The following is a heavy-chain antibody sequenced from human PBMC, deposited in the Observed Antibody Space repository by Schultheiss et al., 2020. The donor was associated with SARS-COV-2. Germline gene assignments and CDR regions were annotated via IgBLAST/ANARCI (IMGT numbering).Heavy chain of an antibody. Sequence: SETLSLTCTVSGGSVSSGSYYWSWIRQPPGKGLEWIGYIYYSGSTNYNPSLKSRVTISVDTSKNQFSLNLSSVTAADTAVYYCARHADGHNHFDYWGQGARGTGS. D-gene: IGHD5-24*01. CDR3: ARHADGHNHFDY. V-gene: IGHV4-61*01. CDR1: GGSVSSGSYY. CDR2: IYYSGST. J-gene: IGHJ4*02.